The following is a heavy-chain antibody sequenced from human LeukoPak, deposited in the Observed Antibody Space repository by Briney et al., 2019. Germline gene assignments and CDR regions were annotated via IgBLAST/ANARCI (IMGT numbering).Heavy chain of an antibody. V-gene: IGHV3-53*01. Sequence: PGGSLRLSCAASGFTVISNYMSRVRQAPGKGLECVSVIHDGGITYYADSVKGRFTISRDNSKNTVYLQMNSLRAGDTAVYYCARTHPTGYFDYWGQGTLVTVSS. D-gene: IGHD1-14*01. CDR3: ARTHPTGYFDY. CDR1: GFTVISNY. J-gene: IGHJ4*02. CDR2: IHDGGIT.